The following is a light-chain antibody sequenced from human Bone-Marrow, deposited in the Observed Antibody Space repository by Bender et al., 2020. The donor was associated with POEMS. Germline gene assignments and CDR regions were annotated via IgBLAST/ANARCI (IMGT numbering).Light chain of an antibody. V-gene: IGLV3-10*01. Sequence: SYELTQPPSVSVSPGQTAKITCSGDALPEKYSYWYQQKSGQAPVLVIYEDNKRPSGIPARCSGSRSGTVATLTISGAHVDDEADYYCYSPDSSRVFGTGTRVTVL. CDR3: YSPDSSRV. J-gene: IGLJ1*01. CDR1: ALPEKY. CDR2: EDN.